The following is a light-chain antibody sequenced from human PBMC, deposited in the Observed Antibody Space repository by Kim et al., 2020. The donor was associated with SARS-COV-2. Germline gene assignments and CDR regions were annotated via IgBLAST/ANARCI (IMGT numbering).Light chain of an antibody. CDR2: QDN. CDR3: QAWDSSWV. J-gene: IGLJ3*02. CDR1: KLGDKY. Sequence: VSVSPGLTASITCSGDKLGDKYVCWYQQKPGQSPVVVIYQDNKRPSGIPERFSGSNSGNTATLTISGTQAMDEADYFCQAWDSSWVFGGGTKLTVL. V-gene: IGLV3-1*01.